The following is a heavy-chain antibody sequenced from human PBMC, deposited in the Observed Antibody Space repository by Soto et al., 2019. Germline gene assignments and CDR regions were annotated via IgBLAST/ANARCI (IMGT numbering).Heavy chain of an antibody. CDR2: IWYDGSNK. Sequence: PGGSLRLSCAASGFNFSSYGMHWVRQAPGKGLEWVAVIWYDGSNKYYADSVKGRFTISRDNSKNTLYLQMNSLRAEDTAVYYCARDHSSSSGLDSWGQGTLVTVSS. CDR1: GFNFSSYG. CDR3: ARDHSSSSGLDS. V-gene: IGHV3-33*01. J-gene: IGHJ4*02. D-gene: IGHD6-6*01.